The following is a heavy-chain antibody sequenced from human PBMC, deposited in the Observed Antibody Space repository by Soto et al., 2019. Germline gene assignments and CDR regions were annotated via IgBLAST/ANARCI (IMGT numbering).Heavy chain of an antibody. V-gene: IGHV1-46*03. CDR2: INPSGGGT. CDR1: GYTFTSYY. D-gene: IGHD2-2*01. Sequence: ASVKLSCTASGYTFTSYYMHWVRQAPGQGLEWMGIINPSGGGTSYAQKFQGRVTMTRDTSTSTVYMELSSLRSEDTAVYYCARGGNIVVVPAAKDYWGQGTLVTVSS. CDR3: ARGGNIVVVPAAKDY. J-gene: IGHJ4*02.